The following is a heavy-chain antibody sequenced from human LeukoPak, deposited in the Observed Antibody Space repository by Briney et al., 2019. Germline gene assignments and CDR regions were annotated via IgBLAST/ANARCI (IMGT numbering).Heavy chain of an antibody. CDR2: IYYSGST. Sequence: PSETLSLTCAVYGGSFSGYYWSWIRQPPGKGLEWIGYIYYSGSTNYNPSLKSRVTISVDTSKNQFSLKLSSVTAADTAVYYCARGGPGELIDYWGQGTLVTVSS. V-gene: IGHV4-59*01. D-gene: IGHD1-26*01. CDR1: GGSFSGYY. J-gene: IGHJ4*02. CDR3: ARGGPGELIDY.